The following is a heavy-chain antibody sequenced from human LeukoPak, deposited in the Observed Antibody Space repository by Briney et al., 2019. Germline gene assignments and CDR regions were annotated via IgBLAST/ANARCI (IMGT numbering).Heavy chain of an antibody. CDR2: ISYDGSNK. D-gene: IGHD2/OR15-2a*01. V-gene: IGHV3-30*18. CDR3: AKNIVKRYMVDY. J-gene: IGHJ4*02. Sequence: PGGSLRLSCAASGFTFSSYGMHWVRQAPGKGLEWVAVISYDGSNKYYADSVKGRFTISRDNSKNTLYLQMNSLRAEDTAVYYCAKNIVKRYMVDYWGQGTLSPSPQ. CDR1: GFTFSSYG.